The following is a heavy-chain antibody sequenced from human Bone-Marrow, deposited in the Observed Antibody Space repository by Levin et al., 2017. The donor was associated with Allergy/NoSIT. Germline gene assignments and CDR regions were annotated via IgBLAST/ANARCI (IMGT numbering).Heavy chain of an antibody. V-gene: IGHV1-46*01. CDR2: INPSGGST. CDR3: ASVAVAKGGFDY. CDR1: GYTFTSYY. D-gene: IGHD2-21*01. Sequence: GESLKISCKASGYTFTSYYMHWVRQAPGQGLEWMGIINPSGGSTSYAQKFQGRVTMTRDTSTSTVYMELSSLRSEDTAVYYCASVAVAKGGFDYWGQGTLVTVSS. J-gene: IGHJ4*02.